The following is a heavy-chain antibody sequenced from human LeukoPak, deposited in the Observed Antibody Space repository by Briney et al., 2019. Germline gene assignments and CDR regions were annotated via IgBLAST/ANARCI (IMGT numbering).Heavy chain of an antibody. Sequence: PSQTLSLTCTVSGGSISSGGYYWSWIRQHPGKGLEWIGYIYYSGSTCYNPPLKSRVTISVDTSKNQFSLKLSSVTAADTAVYYCARVRACSSTSCYAVPPFQGFDPWGQGTLVTVSS. CDR2: IYYSGST. D-gene: IGHD2-2*01. J-gene: IGHJ5*02. CDR3: ARVRACSSTSCYAVPPFQGFDP. V-gene: IGHV4-31*03. CDR1: GGSISSGGYY.